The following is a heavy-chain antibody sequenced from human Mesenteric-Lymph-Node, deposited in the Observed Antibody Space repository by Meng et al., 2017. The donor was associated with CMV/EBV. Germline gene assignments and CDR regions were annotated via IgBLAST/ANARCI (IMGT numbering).Heavy chain of an antibody. V-gene: IGHV3-9*01. Sequence: GGSLRLSCVASGFKFDDYDMYWVRQSPGKGLEWVSGLTSNSITFAYADSVKGRFTVSRDNGKNSYYLQMNSLRPDDTAFYYCARAINIVVIAASGPYYFDSWGQGTLVTVSS. J-gene: IGHJ4*02. CDR2: LTSNSITF. D-gene: IGHD2-2*01. CDR3: ARAINIVVIAASGPYYFDS. CDR1: GFKFDDYD.